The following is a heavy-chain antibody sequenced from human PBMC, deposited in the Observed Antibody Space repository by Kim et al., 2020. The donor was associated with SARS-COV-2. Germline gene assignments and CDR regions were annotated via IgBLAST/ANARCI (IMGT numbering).Heavy chain of an antibody. Sequence: SETLSLTCTVSGGSISSYYWSWIRQPPGKGLEWIGYIYYSGSTNYNPSLKSRVTISVDTSKNQFSLKLSSVTAADTAVYYCARDIHMTTVIPGYYYGMDVWGQGTTVTVSS. V-gene: IGHV4-59*01. J-gene: IGHJ6*02. CDR3: ARDIHMTTVIPGYYYGMDV. CDR1: GGSISSYY. D-gene: IGHD4-17*01. CDR2: IYYSGST.